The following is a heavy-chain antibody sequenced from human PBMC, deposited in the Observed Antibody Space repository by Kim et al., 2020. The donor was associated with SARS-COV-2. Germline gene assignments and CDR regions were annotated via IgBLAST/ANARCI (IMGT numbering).Heavy chain of an antibody. CDR3: AKDRQSSGWYRDFDY. Sequence: GGSLRLSCAASGFTFDDYAMHWVRQAPGKGLEWVSGISWNSGSIGYADSVKGRFTISRDNAKNSLYLQMNSLRAEDTALYYCAKDRQSSGWYRDFDYWGQGTLVTVSS. CDR2: ISWNSGSI. CDR1: GFTFDDYA. V-gene: IGHV3-9*01. J-gene: IGHJ4*02. D-gene: IGHD6-19*01.